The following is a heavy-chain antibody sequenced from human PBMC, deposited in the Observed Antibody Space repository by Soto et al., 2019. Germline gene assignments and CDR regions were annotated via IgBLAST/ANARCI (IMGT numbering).Heavy chain of an antibody. V-gene: IGHV1-8*02. J-gene: IGHJ4*02. CDR3: AREKYGGYFDY. CDR2: MNPNSGNT. Sequence: ASVKVSCQASGSTFTSYGISWVRQATGQGLEWMGWMNPNSGNTGYAQKFQGRVTMTRNTSISTAYMELSSLRSEDTAVYYCAREKYGGYFDYWGQGTLVTVSS. CDR1: GSTFTSYG. D-gene: IGHD2-15*01.